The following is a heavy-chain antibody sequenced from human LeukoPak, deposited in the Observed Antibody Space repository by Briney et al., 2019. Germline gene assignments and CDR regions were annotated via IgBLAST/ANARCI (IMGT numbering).Heavy chain of an antibody. CDR1: GFTFSSYE. Sequence: GGSLRLSCAASGFTFSSYEMNWVRQAPGKGLEWVSYISSSGSTKYYADSVKGRFTISRDNAKSSLYLHMDSLRAEDTALYYCVSQKGRIAAAVDYWGQGTLVTVSS. CDR2: ISSSGSTK. J-gene: IGHJ4*02. D-gene: IGHD6-25*01. V-gene: IGHV3-48*03. CDR3: VSQKGRIAAAVDY.